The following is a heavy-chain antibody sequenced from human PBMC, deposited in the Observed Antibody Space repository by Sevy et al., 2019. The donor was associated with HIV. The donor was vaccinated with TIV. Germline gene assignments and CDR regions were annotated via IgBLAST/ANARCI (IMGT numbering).Heavy chain of an antibody. CDR3: ASDNTVTPFYYYYGMDV. V-gene: IGHV3-11*01. CDR2: ISSSGSTI. CDR1: GFTFSDYY. J-gene: IGHJ6*02. D-gene: IGHD4-4*01. Sequence: GGSLRLSCAASGFTFSDYYMSWIRQAPGEGLEWVSYISSSGSTIYYADSVKGRFTISRDNAKNSLYLQMNSLRAEDTAVYYCASDNTVTPFYYYYGMDVWGQGTTVTVSS.